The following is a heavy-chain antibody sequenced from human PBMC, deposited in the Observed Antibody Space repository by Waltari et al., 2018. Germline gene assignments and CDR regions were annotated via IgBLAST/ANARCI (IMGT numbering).Heavy chain of an antibody. J-gene: IGHJ4*02. CDR3: AARNPAAPG. D-gene: IGHD6-13*01. CDR1: AFTIRTNY. Sequence: EVQLVESGGGLVQPGGSLSLSCAVPAFTIRTNYMSWVRQAPGKGLEWVSLIYSGGGTDYPDSVKGRFTISRDSSKNILYLQMNSLRAEDTAVYYCAARNPAAPGWGQGTLVTVSS. CDR2: IYSGGGT. V-gene: IGHV3-66*01.